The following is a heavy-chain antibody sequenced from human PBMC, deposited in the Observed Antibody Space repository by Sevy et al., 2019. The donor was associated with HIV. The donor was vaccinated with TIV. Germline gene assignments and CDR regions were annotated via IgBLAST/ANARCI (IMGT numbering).Heavy chain of an antibody. Sequence: GGSLRLSCAASGFTVSSNYMSWVRQAPGKGLEWVSVIYSGAGTYYADSVKGRFTISRDNCKNSLYLQMNSLRAEDTALYYCARGLDESSGFYSFDYWGQGTLVTVSS. CDR3: ARGLDESSGFYSFDY. CDR1: GFTVSSNY. CDR2: IYSGAGT. D-gene: IGHD3-22*01. V-gene: IGHV3-66*02. J-gene: IGHJ4*02.